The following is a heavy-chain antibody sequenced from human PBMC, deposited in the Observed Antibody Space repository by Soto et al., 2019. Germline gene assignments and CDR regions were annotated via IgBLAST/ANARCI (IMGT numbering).Heavy chain of an antibody. Sequence: QITLKESGPTLVRPAQTLTLTCDFSGFSLSTYHMGVAWIRQPPGKALEWLALLYWDDDKRYSPSLKDRLAISNDTSNNQVVLTITNIDPGDSATYFCAHAGDYDLLTLDHWGPGTMVTVSS. D-gene: IGHD4-17*01. CDR1: GFSLSTYHMG. J-gene: IGHJ4*01. V-gene: IGHV2-5*02. CDR2: LYWDDDK. CDR3: AHAGDYDLLTLDH.